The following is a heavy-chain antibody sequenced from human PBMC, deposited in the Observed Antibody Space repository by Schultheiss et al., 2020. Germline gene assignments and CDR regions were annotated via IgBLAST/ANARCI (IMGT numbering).Heavy chain of an antibody. CDR3: ARDPGYYGSGSYYGY. Sequence: ASVKVSCKASGYTFTSYGISWVRQAPGQGLEWMGWISAYNGNTNYAQKLQGRVTMTTDTSTSTAYMELRSLRSDDTAVYYCARDPGYYGSGSYYGYWGQGTLVTVSS. CDR1: GYTFTSYG. D-gene: IGHD3-10*01. V-gene: IGHV1-18*01. CDR2: ISAYNGNT. J-gene: IGHJ4*02.